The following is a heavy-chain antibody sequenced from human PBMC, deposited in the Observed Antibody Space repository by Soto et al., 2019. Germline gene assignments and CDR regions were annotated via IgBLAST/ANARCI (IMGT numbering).Heavy chain of an antibody. J-gene: IGHJ4*02. CDR1: GYTFTSYD. CDR2: MNPSNGNT. D-gene: IGHD5-12*01. Sequence: QVHLVQSGAEVKKPGASVKVSCKASGYTFTSYDINWVRQATGQGLEWMGWMNPSNGNTGYAQKFLGRVTLNRKTSITKAYMELSSLRSEDTGGYYWARGHRHRWIYTGDSWGQGTLVTVSS. V-gene: IGHV1-8*01. CDR3: ARGHRHRWIYTGDS.